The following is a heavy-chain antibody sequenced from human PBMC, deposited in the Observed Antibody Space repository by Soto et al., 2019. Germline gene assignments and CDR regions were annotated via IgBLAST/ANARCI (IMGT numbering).Heavy chain of an antibody. J-gene: IGHJ6*02. CDR3: ARDPLRLGELSSYDYDYGMDV. D-gene: IGHD3-16*02. CDR1: GYTFTTHA. CDR2: INGGTGQT. V-gene: IGHV1-3*01. Sequence: ASVKVSCEASGYTFTTHAMNWVRQAPGQSLEWMGWINGGTGQTKHSQRFQGRVTITTDKSTSTAYMELSSLRSEDTAVSYCARDPLRLGELSSYDYDYGMDVWGQGTTVTVSS.